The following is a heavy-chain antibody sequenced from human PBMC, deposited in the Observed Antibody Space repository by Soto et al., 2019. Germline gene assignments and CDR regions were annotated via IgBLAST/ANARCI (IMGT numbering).Heavy chain of an antibody. CDR2: IYWDDDK. V-gene: IGHV2-5*02. Sequence: SGPTLVNPTQTLTLTCTFSGFSLSTSGVGVGWIRQPPGKALEWLAVIYWDDDKRYSPSLKSRLSITKDTSKNQVVLTMTNMGPVDTATYYCAHKGPEDWPLDYWGQGTLVTVSS. CDR3: AHKGPEDWPLDY. J-gene: IGHJ4*02. D-gene: IGHD3-9*01. CDR1: GFSLSTSGVG.